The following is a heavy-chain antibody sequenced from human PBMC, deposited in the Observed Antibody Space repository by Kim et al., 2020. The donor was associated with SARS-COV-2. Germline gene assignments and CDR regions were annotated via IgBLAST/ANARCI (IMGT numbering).Heavy chain of an antibody. D-gene: IGHD6-19*01. J-gene: IGHJ4*02. V-gene: IGHV4-39*07. Sequence: SLKSRVTISVDTSKTQFSLKLSSVTAADTAVYYCARDLGDSGWPRRGFDYWGQGTLVTVSS. CDR3: ARDLGDSGWPRRGFDY.